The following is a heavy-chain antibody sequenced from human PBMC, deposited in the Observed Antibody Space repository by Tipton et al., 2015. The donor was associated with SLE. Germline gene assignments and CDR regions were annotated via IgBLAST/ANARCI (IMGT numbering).Heavy chain of an antibody. CDR2: IYPSKSET. CDR1: GYSFGSYW. J-gene: IGHJ6*02. D-gene: IGHD3-3*02. V-gene: IGHV5-51*01. CDR3: ARQWLLAKGRVVYYGMDV. Sequence: QSGAEVKKPGESLKISCKGSGYSFGSYWIAWVRQMPGKGLELMGYIYPSKSETRYSPSFQGQVTISADKSISTAYLQWSSLKASDSAIYYCARQWLLAKGRVVYYGMDVCGQGTVVAGSS.